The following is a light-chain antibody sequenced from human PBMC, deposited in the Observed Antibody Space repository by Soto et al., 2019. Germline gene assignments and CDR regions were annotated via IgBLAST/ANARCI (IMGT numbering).Light chain of an antibody. V-gene: IGKV1-39*01. CDR2: AAS. CDR3: QQSYSTPWT. CDR1: QSIISY. Sequence: DIQMTQSPSSLSASLGDRVTITCRASQSIISYLNWYQQKPGKAPKLLIYAASSLQSGVPSRFSGSGSGTDFTLTISSLQPEDFATYYCQQSYSTPWTFGQGTRLEI. J-gene: IGKJ5*01.